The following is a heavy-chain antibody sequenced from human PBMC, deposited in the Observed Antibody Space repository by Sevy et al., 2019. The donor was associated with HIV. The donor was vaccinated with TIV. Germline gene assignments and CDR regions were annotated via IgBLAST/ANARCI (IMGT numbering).Heavy chain of an antibody. V-gene: IGHV3-48*03. CDR3: ARGYCSSTSCSLGAFDI. D-gene: IGHD2-2*01. J-gene: IGHJ3*02. CDR1: GFTFSSYE. CDR2: ISSSGSTI. Sequence: GGSLRLSCAASGFTFSSYEMNWVRQAPGKGLEWVSYISSSGSTIYYADSVKGRFTISRDNAKNSLYLQMNSLRAEDTAVYYCARGYCSSTSCSLGAFDIWGQGTMVTVSS.